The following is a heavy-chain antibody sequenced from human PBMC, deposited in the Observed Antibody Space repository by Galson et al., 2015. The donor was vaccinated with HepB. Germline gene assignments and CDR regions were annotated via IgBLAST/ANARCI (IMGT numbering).Heavy chain of an antibody. J-gene: IGHJ6*02. CDR3: AREGGWGMGLKSPYYYYYGMDV. CDR1: GFTVSSNY. V-gene: IGHV3-53*04. CDR2: IYSGGST. D-gene: IGHD7-27*01. Sequence: SLRLSCAASGFTVSSNYMSWVRQAPGKGLEWVSVIYSGGSTYYADSVKGRFTISRHNSKNTLYLQMNSLRAEDTAVYYCAREGGWGMGLKSPYYYYYGMDVWGQGTTVTVSS.